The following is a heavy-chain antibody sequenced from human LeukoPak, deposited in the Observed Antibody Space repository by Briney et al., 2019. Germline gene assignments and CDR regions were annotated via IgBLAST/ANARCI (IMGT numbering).Heavy chain of an antibody. CDR3: ARGGDHPYALDI. CDR1: EFTFSSYS. J-gene: IGHJ3*02. Sequence: NPGGSLRLSCAASEFTFSSYSMNWVRQAPGKGLEWVSSISSSGGNTYYADSLRGRFTISRDNAKNSLYLQMNSLRDEDTAVYYCARGGDHPYALDIWGQGTMVTVSS. V-gene: IGHV3-21*01. D-gene: IGHD2-21*01. CDR2: ISSSGGNT.